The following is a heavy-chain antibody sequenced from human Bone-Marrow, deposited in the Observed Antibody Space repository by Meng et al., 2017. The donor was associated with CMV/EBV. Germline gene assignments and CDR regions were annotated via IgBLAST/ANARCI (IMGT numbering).Heavy chain of an antibody. V-gene: IGHV1-46*01. CDR2: INPSGGST. D-gene: IGHD2-2*02. CDR3: AREGTYHYYYYYGMDV. J-gene: IGHJ6*02. Sequence: ASVKVSCKASGYTFTSYYMHWVRQAPGQGLEWMGIINPSGGSTSYAQKFQGRVTMTRDTSTSTVYMELSSLRSDDTAVYYCAREGTYHYYYYYGMDVWGQGTTVTSP. CDR1: GYTFTSYY.